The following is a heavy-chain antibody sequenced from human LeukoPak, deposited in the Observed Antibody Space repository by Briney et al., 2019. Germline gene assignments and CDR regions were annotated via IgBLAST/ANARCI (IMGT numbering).Heavy chain of an antibody. D-gene: IGHD3-9*01. J-gene: IGHJ3*02. Sequence: ASVKVSCKASGYSFVLYGISWVRQAPGQGLEWMGWINPNSGGTNYAQKFQGRVTMTRDTSISTAYMELSRLRSDDTAVYYCARPAHDILTGYYISAFDIWGQGTMVTVSS. CDR2: INPNSGGT. V-gene: IGHV1-2*02. CDR3: ARPAHDILTGYYISAFDI. CDR1: GYSFVLYG.